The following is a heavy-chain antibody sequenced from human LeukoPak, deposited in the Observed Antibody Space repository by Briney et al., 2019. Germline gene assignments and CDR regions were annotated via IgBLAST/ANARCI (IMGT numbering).Heavy chain of an antibody. V-gene: IGHV1-69*05. CDR1: GGTFSSYA. CDR3: ARSAYYYYYYMDV. CDR2: IIPIFGTA. J-gene: IGHJ6*03. Sequence: SVKVSCEASGGTFSSYAISWVRQAPGQGLEWMGGIIPIFGTANYAQKFQGRVTITTDESTSTAYMELSSLRSEDTAVYYCARSAYYYYYYMDVWGKGTTVTVSS.